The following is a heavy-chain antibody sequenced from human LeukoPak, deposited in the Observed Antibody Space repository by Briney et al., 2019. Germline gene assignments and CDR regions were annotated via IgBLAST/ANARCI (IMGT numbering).Heavy chain of an antibody. D-gene: IGHD6-13*01. CDR3: ARVSSSWYGRGSYYYYGMDV. J-gene: IGHJ6*02. CDR1: GDSVSSNSAA. V-gene: IGHV6-1*01. CDR2: TYYRSKWYN. Sequence: SQTLSLTCTISGDSVSSNSAAWNWIRQSPSRGLEWLGRTYYRSKWYNDYAVSVKSRITINPDTSKNQFSLQLNSVTAADTAVYYSARVSSSWYGRGSYYYYGMDVWGQGTTVTVSS.